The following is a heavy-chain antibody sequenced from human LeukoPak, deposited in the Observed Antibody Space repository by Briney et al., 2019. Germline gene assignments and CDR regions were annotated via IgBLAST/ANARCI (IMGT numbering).Heavy chain of an antibody. V-gene: IGHV3-48*03. CDR1: GFTFSSYE. J-gene: IGHJ6*04. D-gene: IGHD3-10*02. CDR2: ISSSGSTI. Sequence: AGSLSLTCTASGFTFSSYEMNWVRQAPGKGLEWVSYISSSGSTIYYADPVKGRFTISTDNAKNSLYLQMNSLRAEDTAVYYCAELGITMIGGVLGKGTTVTIRS. CDR3: AELGITMIGGV.